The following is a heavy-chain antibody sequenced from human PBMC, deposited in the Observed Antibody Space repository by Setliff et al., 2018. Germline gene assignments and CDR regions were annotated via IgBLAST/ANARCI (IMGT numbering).Heavy chain of an antibody. CDR2: IYTSGST. V-gene: IGHV4-4*08. CDR1: GGSISSYY. Sequence: SETLSLTCTVSGGSISSYYWSWIRQPPGKGLEWIGYIYTSGSTNYNPSLKSRVTISVDTSKNQFSLKLSSVTAADTAVYYCARVGFLHYDILTGYPTYFDYWGQGTLVTVSS. J-gene: IGHJ4*02. D-gene: IGHD3-9*01. CDR3: ARVGFLHYDILTGYPTYFDY.